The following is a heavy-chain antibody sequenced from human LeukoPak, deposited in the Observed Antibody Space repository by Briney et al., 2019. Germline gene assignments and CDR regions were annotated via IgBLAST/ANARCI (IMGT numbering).Heavy chain of an antibody. V-gene: IGHV4-4*07. Sequence: SSETLSLTCTVSGGSMSRYYWSWIRQPAGKGLEWIGRIYISESTNHNPSLKSRVTMSVGTSKNQFSLKMSSVTAADTAVYYCARGRDYGDYADYWGQGTLVTVSS. CDR1: GGSMSRYY. CDR3: ARGRDYGDYADY. J-gene: IGHJ4*02. CDR2: IYISEST. D-gene: IGHD4-17*01.